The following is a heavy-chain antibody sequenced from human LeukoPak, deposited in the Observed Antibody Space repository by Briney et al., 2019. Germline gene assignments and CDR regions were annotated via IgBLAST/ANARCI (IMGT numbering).Heavy chain of an antibody. CDR1: GGSISSGGYY. V-gene: IGHV4-31*03. J-gene: IGHJ4*02. CDR3: ARDHGYSSSSDGMPYNY. Sequence: SETLSLTCTVSGGSISSGGYYWSWIRQHPGKGLEWIGYIYYSGSTYYNPSLKIRVTISVDTSKNQFSLKLSSVTAADTAVYYCARDHGYSSSSDGMPYNYWGQGTLVTVSS. D-gene: IGHD6-6*01. CDR2: IYYSGST.